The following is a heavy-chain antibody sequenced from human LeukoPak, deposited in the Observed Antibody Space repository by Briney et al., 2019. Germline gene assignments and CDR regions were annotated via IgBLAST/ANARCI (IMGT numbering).Heavy chain of an antibody. CDR2: MNPNSGNT. J-gene: IGHJ5*02. D-gene: IGHD3-10*01. V-gene: IGHV1-8*01. CDR1: GYTFTSYD. Sequence: GASAKVSCKASGYTFTSYDINWVRQATGRGLEWMGWMNPNSGNTGYAQKFQGRVTMTRNTSISTAYMELSSLRSEDTAVYYCARRMVRGSWFDPWGQGTLVTVSS. CDR3: ARRMVRGSWFDP.